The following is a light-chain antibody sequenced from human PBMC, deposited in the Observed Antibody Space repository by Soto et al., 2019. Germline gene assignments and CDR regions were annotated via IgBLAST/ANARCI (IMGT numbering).Light chain of an antibody. J-gene: IGLJ1*01. Sequence: QSVLTQPPSAASTPGQRVTLSCSGSSSNIGTFYVYWYQHLPGTAPRLLIYLDTQRPSGVPDRFSGSKSGTSASLAISGLRSEDEGNYYCAAWDDSLNAYGFGTGTKVTVL. CDR3: AAWDDSLNAYG. CDR1: SSNIGTFY. CDR2: LDT. V-gene: IGLV1-47*02.